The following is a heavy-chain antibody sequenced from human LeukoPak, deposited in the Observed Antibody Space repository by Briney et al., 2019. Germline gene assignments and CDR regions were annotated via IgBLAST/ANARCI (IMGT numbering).Heavy chain of an antibody. CDR2: IYHSGSP. Sequence: SGTLSLTCAVSGGSISSNNWWGWVRQPPGKGLEWIGEIYHSGSPNYNPSLKSRVTISVDKSRNHFSLNLSSVTAADTAVYYCARSAAGRDYWGQGTLVTVSS. CDR3: ARSAAGRDY. V-gene: IGHV4-4*02. CDR1: GGSISSNNW. J-gene: IGHJ4*02. D-gene: IGHD6-13*01.